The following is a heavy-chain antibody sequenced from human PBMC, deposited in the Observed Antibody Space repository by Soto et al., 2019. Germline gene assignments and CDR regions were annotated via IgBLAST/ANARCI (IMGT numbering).Heavy chain of an antibody. Sequence: QVQLVQSGAEVKKPGSSVKVSCEASGGTFSGHAISWVRQAPGQGPEWMGGLIPLFGTTQHAQNFQDRLTITEDKSTRTAYMELTSLRFEDTAIYYCARGPNWGYRFDSWGQGTLVTVSS. CDR2: LIPLFGTT. CDR3: ARGPNWGYRFDS. J-gene: IGHJ4*02. D-gene: IGHD7-27*01. CDR1: GGTFSGHA. V-gene: IGHV1-69*06.